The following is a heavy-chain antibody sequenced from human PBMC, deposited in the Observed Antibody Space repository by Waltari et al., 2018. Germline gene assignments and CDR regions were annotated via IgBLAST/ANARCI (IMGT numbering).Heavy chain of an antibody. CDR3: VRDRYTSAWYPMYYGLDV. J-gene: IGHJ6*02. CDR1: GFTLSTSW. D-gene: IGHD6-19*01. CDR2: LESDGST. Sequence: EVQLVESGGGLVQPGGSLRLSCAASGFTLSTSWMHWVRQFPGKGLVWVSRLESDGSTKLADFAKGRFTVSRDNAKNTISLHMNSLRVEDTAVYYCVRDRYTSAWYPMYYGLDVWGQGTTVIVSS. V-gene: IGHV3-74*03.